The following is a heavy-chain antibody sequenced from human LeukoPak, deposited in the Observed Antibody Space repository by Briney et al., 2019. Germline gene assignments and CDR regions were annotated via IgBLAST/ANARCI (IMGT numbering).Heavy chain of an antibody. V-gene: IGHV1-58*02. CDR3: AAVFFSSTVPYFDH. D-gene: IGHD2-2*01. J-gene: IGHJ4*02. CDR1: GFTFSSSA. CDR2: IVVGSGNT. Sequence: SVKVSCKASGFTFSSSAIQWVRQVRGQRLEWIGWIVVGSGNTNYAQKFQDRVTITKDMSTMTAYMELSSLRSEDTALYYCAAVFFSSTVPYFDHRAQGTLVTVSS.